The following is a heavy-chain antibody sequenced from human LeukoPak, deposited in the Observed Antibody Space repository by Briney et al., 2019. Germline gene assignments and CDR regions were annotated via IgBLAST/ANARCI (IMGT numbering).Heavy chain of an antibody. CDR2: IRYDGSNK. V-gene: IGHV3-30*02. Sequence: GGSLRLSCAASGFTFSSYGMHWVRQAPGKGLEWVAFIRYDGSNKYYADSVNGRFTISRDNSKNTLYLQMNSLRAEDTAVYYCSKDGYYDFWSGYYEDYWGQGTLVTVSS. J-gene: IGHJ4*02. CDR3: SKDGYYDFWSGYYEDY. CDR1: GFTFSSYG. D-gene: IGHD3-3*01.